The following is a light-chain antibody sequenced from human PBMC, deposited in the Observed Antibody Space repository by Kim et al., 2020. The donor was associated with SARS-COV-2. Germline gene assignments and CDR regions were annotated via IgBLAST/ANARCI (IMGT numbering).Light chain of an antibody. CDR2: GKN. Sequence: SSELTQDPAVSVALGQTVRITCQGDSLRRYYASWYQQKPGQAPVLVIYGKNNRPSGIPERFSGSSSGNTASLTITGAQAEDEADYYCNSRDSSGNHLGVFGTGTKVTVL. CDR3: NSRDSSGNHLGV. V-gene: IGLV3-19*01. CDR1: SLRRYY. J-gene: IGLJ1*01.